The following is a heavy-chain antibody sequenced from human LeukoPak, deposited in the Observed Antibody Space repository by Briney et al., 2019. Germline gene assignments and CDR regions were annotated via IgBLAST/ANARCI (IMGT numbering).Heavy chain of an antibody. D-gene: IGHD3-10*01. CDR2: IIPILGIA. V-gene: IGHV1-69*10. CDR3: ARGRPYYGSGTSSYYGMDV. J-gene: IGHJ6*02. Sequence: ASVKVSCKSSGGTFSSYAINWVRQAPGQGLESIRLIIPILGIANYAQKFQGRVTIAADKSTSTAYMELSSLRSEDTAVYYCARGRPYYGSGTSSYYGMDVWGQGTTVTVSS. CDR1: GGTFSSYA.